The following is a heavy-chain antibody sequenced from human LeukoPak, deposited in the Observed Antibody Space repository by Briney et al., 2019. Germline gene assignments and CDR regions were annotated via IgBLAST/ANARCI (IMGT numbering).Heavy chain of an antibody. D-gene: IGHD4-17*01. J-gene: IGHJ6*02. Sequence: PGGSLRLSCAASGFTVSSNYMSWVRQAPGKGLEWVSVIYSGGSTYYADSVKGRFTISRDNSKNTLYLQMNSLRAEDTAVYYCARDGGSLMFVSDEINYGDYDATDAQDYYYGMDVWGQGTTVTVSS. CDR1: GFTVSSNY. V-gene: IGHV3-66*01. CDR3: ARDGGSLMFVSDEINYGDYDATDAQDYYYGMDV. CDR2: IYSGGST.